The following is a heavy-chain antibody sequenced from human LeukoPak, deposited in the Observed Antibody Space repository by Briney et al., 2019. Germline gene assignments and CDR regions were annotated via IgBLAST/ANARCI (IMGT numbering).Heavy chain of an antibody. CDR2: IYHSGST. CDR1: GYSISSGYY. D-gene: IGHD2-2*01. V-gene: IGHV4-38-2*02. CDR3: ERAGGVIPAAMGV. Sequence: SETLSLTCTVSGYSISSGYYWGWIRQPPGKGLEWIGSIYHSGSTYYNPSLKSRVTISVDTSKNQFSLKLSSVTAADTAVYYCERAGGVIPAAMGVWGQGTLVTVSS. J-gene: IGHJ4*02.